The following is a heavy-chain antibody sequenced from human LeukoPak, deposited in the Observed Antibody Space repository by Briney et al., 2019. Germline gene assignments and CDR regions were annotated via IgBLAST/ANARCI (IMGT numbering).Heavy chain of an antibody. CDR2: INPSGGST. CDR3: ALMRGFRELFQPSFDY. V-gene: IGHV1-46*03. Sequence: ASVKVSCKASGYTFTSYYMHWVRQAPGQGLEWMGIINPSGGSTSYAQKFQGRVTMTRDTSTSTVYMELSSLRSEDTAVYYCALMRGFRELFQPSFDYWGQGTLVTVSS. D-gene: IGHD3-10*01. CDR1: GYTFTSYY. J-gene: IGHJ4*02.